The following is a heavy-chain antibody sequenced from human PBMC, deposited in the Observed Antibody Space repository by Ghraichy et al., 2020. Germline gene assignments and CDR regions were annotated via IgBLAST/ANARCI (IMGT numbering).Heavy chain of an antibody. V-gene: IGHV3-7*01. CDR1: GFTFSSYW. Sequence: GGSQRLSCAASGFTFSSYWMSWVRQAPGKGLEWVAIIKQAGSEKYYVDSVKGRFTISRDNAKNSLYLQMNSLRAEDTAVYYCARDKGYGSGWSGYRWFDPRGQGTLVTVPS. CDR3: ARDKGYGSGWSGYRWFDP. J-gene: IGHJ5*02. D-gene: IGHD2-15*01. CDR2: IKQAGSEK.